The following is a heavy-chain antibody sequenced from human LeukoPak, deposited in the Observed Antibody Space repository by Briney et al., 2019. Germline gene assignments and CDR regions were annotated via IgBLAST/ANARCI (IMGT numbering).Heavy chain of an antibody. CDR1: GFTFRTFG. Sequence: GGSLRLSCAASGFTFRTFGMLWVRQAPGKGLEWVAIIWYDGINKYCADSVKGRFTISRDNAKNSLYLQMNSLRAEDTAVDYFAREGSDAFDIWGQGTMVTVSS. J-gene: IGHJ3*02. V-gene: IGHV3-33*01. CDR3: AREGSDAFDI. CDR2: IWYDGINK.